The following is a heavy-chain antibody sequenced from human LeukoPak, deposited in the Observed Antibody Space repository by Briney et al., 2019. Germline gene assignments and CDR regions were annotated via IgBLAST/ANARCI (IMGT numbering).Heavy chain of an antibody. V-gene: IGHV3-21*01. Sequence: KPGGSLRLSCAASGFTFSSYSMNWVRQAPGKGLEWVSSISSSSSYIYYADSVKGRFTISRDNAKNSLYLQMNSLRAEDTAVYYCARDPYAVGATNQGVDYWGQGTLVTVSS. J-gene: IGHJ4*02. D-gene: IGHD1-26*01. CDR3: ARDPYAVGATNQGVDY. CDR1: GFTFSSYS. CDR2: ISSSSSYI.